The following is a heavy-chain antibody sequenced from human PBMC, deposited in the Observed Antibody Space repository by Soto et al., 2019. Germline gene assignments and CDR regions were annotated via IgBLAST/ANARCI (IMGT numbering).Heavy chain of an antibody. J-gene: IGHJ5*02. V-gene: IGHV1-69*12. CDR3: ARGITRTINWFDP. CDR1: GGTFSSYA. D-gene: IGHD1-20*01. Sequence: QVQLVQSGAEVKKPGSSVKVSCKASGGTFSSYAISWVRQAPGQGLEWMGGIIPSFGTANYAQKLQGRVKITADESTSTAYMELSSLRSEDTALYYSARGITRTINWFDPWGQGPLVTVSS. CDR2: IIPSFGTA.